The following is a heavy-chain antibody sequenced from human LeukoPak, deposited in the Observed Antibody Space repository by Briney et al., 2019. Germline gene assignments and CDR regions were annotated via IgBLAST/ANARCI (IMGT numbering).Heavy chain of an antibody. D-gene: IGHD3-22*01. CDR1: GFTFSSYA. J-gene: IGHJ4*02. CDR3: AKDMAYYDSSGPLPY. Sequence: PGGSLRLSCAASGFTFSSYAMSWVRQAPGKGLEWVSAISGSGGSTYYADSVKGRFTTSRDNSKNTLYLQMNSLRAEDTAVYYCAKDMAYYDSSGPLPYWGQGTLVTVSS. CDR2: ISGSGGST. V-gene: IGHV3-23*01.